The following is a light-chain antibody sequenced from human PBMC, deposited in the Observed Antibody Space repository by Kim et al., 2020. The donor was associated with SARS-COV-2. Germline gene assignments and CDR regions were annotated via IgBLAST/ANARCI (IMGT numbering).Light chain of an antibody. CDR2: DNN. CDR1: ISNIANNY. Sequence: QSVLTQPPSVSAAPGQKVTISCSGSISNIANNYVSWYQQLPGRAPKLLIFDNNKRPSGIPDRFSGSRSGSSATLGITGLQTGDEADYYCATWDVSLSGWVFGGGTQLTVL. J-gene: IGLJ3*02. CDR3: ATWDVSLSGWV. V-gene: IGLV1-51*01.